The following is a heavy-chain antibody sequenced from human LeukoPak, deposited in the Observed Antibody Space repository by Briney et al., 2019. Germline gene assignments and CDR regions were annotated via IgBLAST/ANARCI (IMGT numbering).Heavy chain of an antibody. D-gene: IGHD6-6*01. CDR2: IYYSGST. CDR3: AREYSSSFDY. CDR1: GGSISSSSYY. Sequence: PSETLSLTCTVSGGSISSSSYYWGWIRQPPGKGLEWIGSIYYSGSTYYNPSLKSRVTISVDTSKNRFSLKLSSVTAADTAVYYCAREYSSSFDYWGQGTLVTVSS. J-gene: IGHJ4*02. V-gene: IGHV4-39*07.